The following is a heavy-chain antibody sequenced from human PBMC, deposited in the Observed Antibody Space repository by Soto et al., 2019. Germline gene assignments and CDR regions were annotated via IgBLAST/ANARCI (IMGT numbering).Heavy chain of an antibody. Sequence: QVQLVESGGGGVQPGRSWRLSCAASGFTFSHYPMHWVRQAPGKGLEWVALLSFDGNNKKYADSVKGRFAISRDNSKNTLYLQMDSLRPEDTSVYYCARDPVEMASITVGDYFDNWGQGTLVTVSS. CDR3: ARDPVEMASITVGDYFDN. V-gene: IGHV3-30*09. J-gene: IGHJ4*02. CDR1: GFTFSHYP. CDR2: LSFDGNNK. D-gene: IGHD3-16*01.